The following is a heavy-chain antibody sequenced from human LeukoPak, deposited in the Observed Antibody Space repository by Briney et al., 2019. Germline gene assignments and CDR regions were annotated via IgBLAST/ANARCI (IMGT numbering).Heavy chain of an antibody. J-gene: IGHJ3*02. V-gene: IGHV3-30*04. CDR2: ISYDGSNK. Sequence: GGSLRLSCAASGFTFSSYAMHWVRQAPGKGLEWVAVISYDGSNKYYADSVKGRFTISRDNSKNTLYLQMNSLRAEDTAVYYCAKADYSNSWDAFDIWGQGTMVTVSS. CDR1: GFTFSSYA. D-gene: IGHD4-11*01. CDR3: AKADYSNSWDAFDI.